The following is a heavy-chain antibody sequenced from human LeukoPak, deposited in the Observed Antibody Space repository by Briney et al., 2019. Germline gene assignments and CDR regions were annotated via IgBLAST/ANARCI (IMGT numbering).Heavy chain of an antibody. CDR3: ARGGITTTSYYFDY. Sequence: SQTLSLTCAVSGGSISSGGYSWSWIRQPPGKGLEWIGYIYHSGSTYYNPSLKSRVTISVDRSKNQFSLKLSSVTAADTAVYYCARGGITTTSYYFDYWGQGTLVTVSS. J-gene: IGHJ4*02. CDR2: IYHSGST. CDR1: GGSISSGGYS. D-gene: IGHD3-22*01. V-gene: IGHV4-30-2*01.